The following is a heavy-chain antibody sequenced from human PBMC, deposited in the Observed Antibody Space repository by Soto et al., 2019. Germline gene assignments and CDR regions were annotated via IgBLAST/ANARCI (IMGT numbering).Heavy chain of an antibody. CDR2: IIPIFGTA. D-gene: IGHD3-22*01. Sequence: ASVKVSCKASGGTFSSYAISWVRQAPGQGLEWMGGIIPIFGTANYAQKFQGRVTITADESTSTAYMELSSLRSEDTAVYYCAREYYSSGYSAGVLSTYYYGMDVWDQGTTVTVSS. CDR1: GGTFSSYA. V-gene: IGHV1-69*13. J-gene: IGHJ6*02. CDR3: AREYYSSGYSAGVLSTYYYGMDV.